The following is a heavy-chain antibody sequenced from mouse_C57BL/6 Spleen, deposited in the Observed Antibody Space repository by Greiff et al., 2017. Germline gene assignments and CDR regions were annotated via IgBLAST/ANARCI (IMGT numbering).Heavy chain of an antibody. Sequence: EVKVVESGGGLVQPGGSLSLSCAASGFTFTDYYMSWVRQPPGKALEWLGFIRNKANGYTTEYSASVKGRFTISRDNSQSILYLQMNALRAEDSATYYCARSWGYFDVWGTGTTVTVSS. D-gene: IGHD4-1*01. CDR1: GFTFTDYY. J-gene: IGHJ1*03. CDR2: IRNKANGYTT. CDR3: ARSWGYFDV. V-gene: IGHV7-3*01.